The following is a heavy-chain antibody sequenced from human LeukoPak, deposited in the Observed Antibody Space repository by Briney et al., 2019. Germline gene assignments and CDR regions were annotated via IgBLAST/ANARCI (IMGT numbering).Heavy chain of an antibody. CDR2: IIPIFATA. CDR3: ARGPITTRSHFDY. CDR1: GGTFSSYA. V-gene: IGHV1-69*13. D-gene: IGHD3-22*01. Sequence: SVKVSCKASGGTFSSYAISWVRQAPGQGLEWMGGIIPIFATANYAQKFQGRVTITADESTSTAYMELSSLRSEDTAVYCCARGPITTRSHFDYWGQGTLVTVSS. J-gene: IGHJ4*02.